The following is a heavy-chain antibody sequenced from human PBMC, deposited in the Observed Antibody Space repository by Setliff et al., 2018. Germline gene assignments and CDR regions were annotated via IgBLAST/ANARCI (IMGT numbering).Heavy chain of an antibody. D-gene: IGHD1-26*01. J-gene: IGHJ4*02. CDR2: LHTSGSI. V-gene: IGHV4-61*02. Sequence: SETLSLTCTVSGGSISSGTYYWSWIRQPAGKGLERIGRLHTSGSIDYNPSLKSRVTISVDTSKNQFSLRLRSVTAADTAVYFCARDNTMVGATDYWGLGTLVTVSS. CDR1: GGSISSGTYY. CDR3: ARDNTMVGATDY.